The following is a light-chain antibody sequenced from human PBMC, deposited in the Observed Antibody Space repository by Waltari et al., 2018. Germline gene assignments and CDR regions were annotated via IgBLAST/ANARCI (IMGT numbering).Light chain of an antibody. CDR2: WAS. Sequence: DIVMTQSPDSLAVSLGERATINCKSSQSLLYSSNNRKYLAWYQQKPGQPPKLLIHWASTRDSWVPDRFSGSGSGTDFTLTISSLQAEDVAIYYCQQYYSAPYTFGRGTKLEIK. V-gene: IGKV4-1*01. CDR1: QSLLYSSNNRKY. CDR3: QQYYSAPYT. J-gene: IGKJ2*01.